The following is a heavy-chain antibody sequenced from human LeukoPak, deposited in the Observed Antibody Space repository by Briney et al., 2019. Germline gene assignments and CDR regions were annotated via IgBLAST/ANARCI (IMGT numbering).Heavy chain of an antibody. V-gene: IGHV3-23*01. CDR3: AKDYTGDPLGMDV. D-gene: IGHD7-27*01. J-gene: IGHJ6*02. Sequence: GGSLRLSCAASGFTFSSYAMSWVRQAPGKGREGVSAISGSGGSTYYADSVKGRFTISRDNSKNTLYLQMNSLRAEDTAVYYCAKDYTGDPLGMDVWGQGTTVTVSS. CDR1: GFTFSSYA. CDR2: ISGSGGST.